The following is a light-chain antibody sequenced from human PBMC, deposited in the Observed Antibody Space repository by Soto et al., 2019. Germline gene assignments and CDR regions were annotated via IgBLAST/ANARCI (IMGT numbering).Light chain of an antibody. CDR2: DVS. Sequence: QSVLTQPASVSGSPGQSITISCTGTSSDVGGYNYVSWCQQHPGKAPKLMIYDVSNRPSGVSNRFSGSKSGNTASLTISGLQAVYDADYYCSSYTSSSTPYDFGTGTKVTV. J-gene: IGLJ1*01. CDR3: SSYTSSSTPYD. V-gene: IGLV2-14*01. CDR1: SSDVGGYNY.